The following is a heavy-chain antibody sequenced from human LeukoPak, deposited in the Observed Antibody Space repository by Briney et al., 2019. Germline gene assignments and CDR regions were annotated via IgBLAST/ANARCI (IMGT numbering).Heavy chain of an antibody. Sequence: SQTLSLTCPVAGGSISSYYWSCIRQPPRNGLEWDGYIYYIGSTNYNRSLKSRVTISVDTSKNQVSLKLSSVTAADTAVYYCARTDTAMVDYWGQGTLVTVSS. D-gene: IGHD5-18*01. V-gene: IGHV4-59*01. CDR3: ARTDTAMVDY. CDR2: IYYIGST. CDR1: GGSISSYY. J-gene: IGHJ4*02.